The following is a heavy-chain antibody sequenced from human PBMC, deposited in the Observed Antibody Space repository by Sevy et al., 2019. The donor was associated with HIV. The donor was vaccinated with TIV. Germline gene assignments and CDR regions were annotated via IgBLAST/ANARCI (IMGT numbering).Heavy chain of an antibody. D-gene: IGHD2-2*01. CDR3: AMPLVVPAADYYYYGMDV. V-gene: IGHV1-24*01. CDR2: FDPEDGET. Sequence: GASVKVSCKVSGYTLTELSMHWVRQAPGKGLEWMGGFDPEDGETIYAQKFQGRVTMTEDTSTDTAYMELSSLRSEDTAVYYCAMPLVVPAADYYYYGMDVWGQGTTVTVSS. CDR1: GYTLTELS. J-gene: IGHJ6*02.